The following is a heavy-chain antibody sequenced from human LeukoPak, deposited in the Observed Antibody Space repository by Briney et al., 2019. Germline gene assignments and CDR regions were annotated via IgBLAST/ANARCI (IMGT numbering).Heavy chain of an antibody. V-gene: IGHV4-39*07. CDR2: INHSGST. CDR1: GGSISSSSYY. Sequence: PSETLSLTCTVSGGSISSSSYYWAWIRRPPGKGLEWIGEINHSGSTNYNPSLKSRVTMSVDTSKNQFSLKLSSVTAADTAVYYCARESYEHDAFDIWGQGTVVTVSS. J-gene: IGHJ3*02. D-gene: IGHD1-26*01. CDR3: ARESYEHDAFDI.